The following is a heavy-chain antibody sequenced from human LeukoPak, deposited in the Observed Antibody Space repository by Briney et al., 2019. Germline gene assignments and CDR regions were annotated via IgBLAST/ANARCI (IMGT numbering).Heavy chain of an antibody. V-gene: IGHV4-61*01. CDR1: GDSISGTTNW. Sequence: SETLSLTCTVSGDSISGTTNWWSWVRQPPGKGLEWIGYIYYSGTTNYNPSLKSRVTISVDTSKNQFSLKLSSVTAADTAVYYCARDRTAFDVWGQGTMVTVSS. CDR3: ARDRTAFDV. CDR2: IYYSGTT. J-gene: IGHJ3*01.